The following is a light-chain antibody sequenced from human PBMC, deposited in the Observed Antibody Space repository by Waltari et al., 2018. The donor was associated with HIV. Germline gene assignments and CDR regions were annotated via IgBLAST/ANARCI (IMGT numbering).Light chain of an antibody. CDR3: CSYAGSSTFVV. CDR2: EGS. Sequence: QSALTQPRSVSGSPGQSVTISCTGTSSDVGGFNYVSWYQQYPGKAPKLMIYEGSKRPSGVSNRFSGSKSGNTASLTISGLQAEDEADYYCCSYAGSSTFVVFGGGTKLTVL. J-gene: IGLJ2*01. V-gene: IGLV2-23*03. CDR1: SSDVGGFNY.